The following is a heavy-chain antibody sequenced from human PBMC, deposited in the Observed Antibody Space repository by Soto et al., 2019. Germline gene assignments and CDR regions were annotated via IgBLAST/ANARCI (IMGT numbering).Heavy chain of an antibody. V-gene: IGHV3-23*01. CDR2: TSAIGATT. CDR1: GFTFSSYA. Sequence: EVQLLESGGGLVQPGGSLRLSCAASGFTFSSYAMSWVRQAPGKGLEWVSSTSAIGATTYYADSVKGRFTTSRDNSKNTLYLQMNSLRAEDTAIYYCARIAETSNSDYWGQGTLVTVSS. J-gene: IGHJ4*02. CDR3: ARIAETSNSDY.